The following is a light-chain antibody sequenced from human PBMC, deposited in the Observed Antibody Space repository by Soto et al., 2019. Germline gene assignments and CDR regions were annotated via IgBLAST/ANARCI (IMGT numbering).Light chain of an antibody. V-gene: IGKV3D-20*02. CDR3: QQRSNWTWT. CDR2: DAS. J-gene: IGKJ1*01. CDR1: QSVSSSY. Sequence: EVVLTQSPGTISLSPGERATLSCRASQSVSSSYLAWYQQKPGQAPRLLIYDASNRATGIPARFSGSGSGTDLTITISSLQPEEFAVYYCQQRSNWTWTFGQGTKVDIK.